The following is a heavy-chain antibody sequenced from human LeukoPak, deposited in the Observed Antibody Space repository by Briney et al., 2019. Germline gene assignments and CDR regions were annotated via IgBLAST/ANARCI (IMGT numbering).Heavy chain of an antibody. CDR1: GFTFGDYA. CDR2: IRSKAYGGTT. J-gene: IGHJ4*02. CDR3: TRVGEYSSSAFDY. Sequence: PGGSLRLSCTASGFTFGDYAMSWVRQAPGKGLEWVGFIRSKAYGGTTEYAASVKGRFTISRDDSKSIAYLQMNSRKTEDTAVYYCTRVGEYSSSAFDYWGQGTLVTVSS. V-gene: IGHV3-49*04. D-gene: IGHD6-13*01.